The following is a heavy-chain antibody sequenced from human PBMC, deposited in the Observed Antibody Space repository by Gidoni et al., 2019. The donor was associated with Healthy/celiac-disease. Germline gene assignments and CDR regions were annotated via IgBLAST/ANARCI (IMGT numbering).Heavy chain of an antibody. D-gene: IGHD6-13*01. Sequence: QVQMVQSGAEVKKPGASVKVSCKASGYTFTSYYMPWVRQAPGQGLEWIGIITPSAGSTRSAPQFQARVTLTRHTSTSTVYMALSSLRSEDTAVYYCARSGGGRIAAAEGDYWGQGTLVTVSS. V-gene: IGHV1-46*01. CDR1: GYTFTSYY. CDR3: ARSGGGRIAAAEGDY. CDR2: ITPSAGST. J-gene: IGHJ4*02.